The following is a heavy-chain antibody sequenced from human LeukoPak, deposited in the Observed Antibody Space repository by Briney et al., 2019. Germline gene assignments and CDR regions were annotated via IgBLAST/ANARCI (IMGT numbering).Heavy chain of an antibody. CDR3: ARVAAGYSVSYFDY. V-gene: IGHV3-7*03. D-gene: IGHD4-23*01. J-gene: IGHJ4*02. Sequence: PGGSLRLSCVASGFTFSSYAMSWVRQAPGKGLEWVANIKQDGSEKYYVDSVKGRFTISRDNAKNSLYLQMNSLRAEDTAVYYCARVAAGYSVSYFDYWGQGTLVTVSS. CDR1: GFTFSSYA. CDR2: IKQDGSEK.